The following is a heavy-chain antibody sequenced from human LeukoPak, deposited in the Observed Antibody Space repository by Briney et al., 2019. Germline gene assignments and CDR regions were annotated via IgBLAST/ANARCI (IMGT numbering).Heavy chain of an antibody. CDR3: ARRGDGDITPLDH. CDR2: IGGSGDST. D-gene: IGHD2-15*01. Sequence: GGSLRLSCAASGFTFSSYIMSWVRQAPGKGLEWVSLIGGSGDSTYYADSVKGRFTISRDNSKNTLYLRMNSLRADDTAVYYCARRGDGDITPLDHWGQGTLVTVSS. J-gene: IGHJ4*02. CDR1: GFTFSSYI. V-gene: IGHV3-23*01.